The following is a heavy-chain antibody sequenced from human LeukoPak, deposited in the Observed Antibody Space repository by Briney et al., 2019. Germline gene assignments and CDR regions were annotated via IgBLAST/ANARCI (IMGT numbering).Heavy chain of an antibody. J-gene: IGHJ6*02. CDR2: ISSSSSYI. D-gene: IGHD5-24*01. Sequence: GGSLRLSCAASGFTFSSYSMNWVRQAPGKGLEWVSSISSSSSYIYYADSVKGRFTISRDNAKNSLYLQMNSLRAEDTAVYYCARDRVKEDGYNYFSRYYYYGTDVWGQGTTVTVSS. CDR1: GFTFSSYS. CDR3: ARDRVKEDGYNYFSRYYYYGTDV. V-gene: IGHV3-21*01.